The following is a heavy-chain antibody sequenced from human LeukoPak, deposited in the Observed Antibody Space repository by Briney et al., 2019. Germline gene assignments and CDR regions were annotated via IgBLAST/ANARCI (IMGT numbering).Heavy chain of an antibody. CDR3: ARRRTTIFGVVIDGMDV. CDR2: IYPGDSDT. J-gene: IGHJ6*02. V-gene: IGHV5-51*01. CDR1: GYSFTSYW. Sequence: KPGESLKISCKGSGYSFTSYWIGWVRQMPGKGLEWMGIIYPGDSDTRYSPSFQGQVTISADKSISTAYLQWSSLKASDTAMYYCARRRTTIFGVVIDGMDVWGQRTSVTVSS. D-gene: IGHD3-3*01.